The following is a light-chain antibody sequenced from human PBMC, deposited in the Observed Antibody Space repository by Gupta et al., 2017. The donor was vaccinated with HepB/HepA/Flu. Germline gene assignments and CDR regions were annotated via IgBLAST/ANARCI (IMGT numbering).Light chain of an antibody. CDR1: RSVSSSY. J-gene: IGKJ1*01. CDR3: QQDGSSPWT. CDR2: GAS. V-gene: IGKV3-20*01. Sequence: EIVLTQSPGTLSLSPGERATLSCRASRSVSSSYLAWYQQKPGQAPRLLIYGASSRATGIPDRFSGSGSGTDFTLTISRLEPEDFAVYYCQQDGSSPWTFGQGTXVEIK.